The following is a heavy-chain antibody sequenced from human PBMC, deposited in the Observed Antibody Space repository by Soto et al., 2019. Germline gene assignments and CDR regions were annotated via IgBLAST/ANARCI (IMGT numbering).Heavy chain of an antibody. CDR3: ARGDATKIVVTTYYAMDV. CDR1: GGSLSKFG. CDR2: IIPVFGTP. V-gene: IGHV1-69*12. Sequence: QVQLVPSGAEVKKPGSSVKVSCTASGGSLSKFGISWVRQAPGQGLEWMGAIIPVFGTPNYAQKFQDRVTINADESTTTVYMEVRSLTSEDTDVYYCARGDATKIVVTTYYAMDVWGQGTTVTVSS. D-gene: IGHD3-22*01. J-gene: IGHJ6*02.